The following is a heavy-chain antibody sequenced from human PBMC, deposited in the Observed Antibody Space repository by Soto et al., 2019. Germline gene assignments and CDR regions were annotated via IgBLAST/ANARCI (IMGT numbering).Heavy chain of an antibody. CDR3: ATNYGDYRSYYFDY. V-gene: IGHV4-4*02. CDR1: SGSISSSNW. CDR2: IYHSGST. J-gene: IGHJ4*02. D-gene: IGHD4-17*01. Sequence: SETLSLTCAVSSGSISSSNWWSWVRQPPGKGLEWIGEIYHSGSTNYDPSLKSRVTISVAKSKNQFSLKLSSVTAADTAVYYCATNYGDYRSYYFDYWGQGTLVTVSS.